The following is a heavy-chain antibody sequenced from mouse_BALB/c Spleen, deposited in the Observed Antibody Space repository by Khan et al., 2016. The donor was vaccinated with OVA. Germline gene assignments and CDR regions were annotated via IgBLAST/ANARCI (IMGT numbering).Heavy chain of an antibody. D-gene: IGHD2-10*01. V-gene: IGHV9-3-1*01. J-gene: IGHJ4*01. CDR3: ARPPYFSYTLDY. Sequence: QIQLVQSGPELKKPGETVKISCKASGYSFTNYGINWEKQSPGKALKWMGWINTYTGEPTYADDFKGRFAFSLETSANTAYLQINILKNEDTATYFCARPPYFSYTLDYWGQGTSVTVSS. CDR2: INTYTGEP. CDR1: GYSFTNYG.